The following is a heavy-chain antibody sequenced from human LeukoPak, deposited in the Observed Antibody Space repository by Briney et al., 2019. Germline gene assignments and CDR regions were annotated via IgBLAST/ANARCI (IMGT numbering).Heavy chain of an antibody. V-gene: IGHV4-31*03. J-gene: IGHJ4*02. CDR2: IYYSGST. CDR3: ARDRNYYGSGSSLDY. D-gene: IGHD3-10*01. CDR1: GGSISSGGYY. Sequence: SETLSLTCTVSGGSISSGGYYWSWVRQHPGKGLEWIGYIYYSGSTYYNPSLKSRVTISVDTSKNQFSLKLSSVTAADTAVYYCARDRNYYGSGSSLDYWGQGTLVTVSS.